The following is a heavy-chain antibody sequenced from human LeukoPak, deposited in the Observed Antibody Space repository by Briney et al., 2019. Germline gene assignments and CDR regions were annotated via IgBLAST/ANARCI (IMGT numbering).Heavy chain of an antibody. CDR2: ISGSSGII. CDR3: ARVSPSALPASDY. J-gene: IGHJ4*02. V-gene: IGHV3-48*01. CDR1: GFTFNTYT. Sequence: PGGSLRLSCAASGFTFNTYTMNWVRQAPGKGLEWVSYISGSSGIIDYADSVRGRFTISRDNAKNSLYLQMNSLRAEDTAVYYCARVSPSALPASDYWGQGTLVTVSS. D-gene: IGHD2-2*01.